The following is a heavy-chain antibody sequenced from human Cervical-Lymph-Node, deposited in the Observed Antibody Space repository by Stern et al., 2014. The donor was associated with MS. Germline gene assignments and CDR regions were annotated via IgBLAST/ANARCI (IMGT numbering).Heavy chain of an antibody. D-gene: IGHD6-13*01. CDR1: GYSFSNYW. J-gene: IGHJ4*02. Sequence: VQLVQSGAEVREPGESLKISCKTSGYSFSNYWIGWVRQMPGKGLEWMAIIYPGESDIRYSPSFQGQVTISADKSITTAYLHWISLEASDTAMYYCARISSYSSAWGVPTYWGQGTLVTVSS. CDR3: ARISSYSSAWGVPTY. V-gene: IGHV5-51*01. CDR2: IYPGESDI.